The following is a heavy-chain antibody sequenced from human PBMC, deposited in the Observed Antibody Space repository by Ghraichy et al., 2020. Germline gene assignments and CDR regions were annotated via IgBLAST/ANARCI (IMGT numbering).Heavy chain of an antibody. V-gene: IGHV3-74*01. CDR2: INSDGRGT. Sequence: GGSLRLSCAASGFSFNNYWMHWVHQAPGKGLVWVSRINSDGRGTLYADSVKGRFTISRDNARNTLYLQMNSLRAEDTAVYYCAREYCRGGRCFFGTGGSHFDYWGQGTLVTVSS. CDR3: AREYCRGGRCFFGTGGSHFDY. J-gene: IGHJ4*02. CDR1: GFSFNNYW. D-gene: IGHD2-15*01.